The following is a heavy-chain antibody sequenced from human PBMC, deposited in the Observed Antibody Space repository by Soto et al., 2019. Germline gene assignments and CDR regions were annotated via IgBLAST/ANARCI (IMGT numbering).Heavy chain of an antibody. CDR1: GCSISGRYYY. D-gene: IGHD1-20*01. V-gene: IGHV4-39*01. J-gene: IGHJ4*02. CDR2: VVYTGFT. Sequence: SETLSVTWAVSGCSISGRYYYWRLLPHSPGKGPEWIGSVVYTGFTSYNPSLESRVSVSVDTSKNQFSLKVSGVSAADTAVYYCATSQKGYNWNYFDHWGQGALVTVSS. CDR3: ATSQKGYNWNYFDH.